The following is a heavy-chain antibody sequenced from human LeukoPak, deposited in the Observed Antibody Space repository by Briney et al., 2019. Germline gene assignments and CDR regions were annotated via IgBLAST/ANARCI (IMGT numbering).Heavy chain of an antibody. Sequence: ASVKVSCKASGYTFTGYYMHWVRQAPGQGLEWMGWIHPSTGNPTYAQGFTGRFVFSLDTSVSTTYLQNSSLKAEDTAVYYCARAYQRLGELSLPEYWGQGTMVTVSS. V-gene: IGHV7-4-1*02. CDR2: IHPSTGNP. D-gene: IGHD3-16*02. CDR3: ARAYQRLGELSLPEY. CDR1: GYTFTGYY. J-gene: IGHJ4*02.